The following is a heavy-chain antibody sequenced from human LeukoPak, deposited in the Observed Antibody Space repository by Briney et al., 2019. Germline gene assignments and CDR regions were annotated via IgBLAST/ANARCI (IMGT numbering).Heavy chain of an antibody. D-gene: IGHD3-10*01. J-gene: IGHJ6*02. Sequence: GRSLRLSCAASGFTFSSYGMHWVRQAPGKGLEWVAVISYDGSNKYYADSVKGRFTISRDNSKNTLYLQMNSLRAEDTAVYYCAKVSRYGSGSWSSYYYYGMDVWGQGTTVTVSS. CDR1: GFTFSSYG. CDR2: ISYDGSNK. CDR3: AKVSRYGSGSWSSYYYYGMDV. V-gene: IGHV3-30*18.